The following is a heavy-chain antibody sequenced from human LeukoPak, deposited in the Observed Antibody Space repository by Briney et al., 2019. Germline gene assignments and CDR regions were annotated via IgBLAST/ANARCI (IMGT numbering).Heavy chain of an antibody. D-gene: IGHD2-15*01. CDR2: ISGSGGST. CDR1: GFTFSNYA. CDR3: AKSYCSGGSCHSGSYFDY. V-gene: IGHV3-23*01. Sequence: GGSLRLSCAASGFTFSNYAMSWVRQAPGKGLEWVAAISGSGGSTYYADSVKGRFTISRDNSKNTLYLQMNSLRAEDTAVYYCAKSYCSGGSCHSGSYFDYWGQGTLVTVSS. J-gene: IGHJ4*02.